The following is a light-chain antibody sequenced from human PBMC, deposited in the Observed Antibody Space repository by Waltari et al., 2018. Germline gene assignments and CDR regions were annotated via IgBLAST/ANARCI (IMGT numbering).Light chain of an antibody. Sequence: QSALTQPRSVSGSPGQSVTISCTGASTNIGGYNYVSWYQQHPGKAPKLILYDVTKRPSGVPDRFAGSKSGDTASLTISGLQAEDEADYYCCSYAGTSPFGTGTKVTVL. CDR1: STNIGGYNY. J-gene: IGLJ1*01. CDR2: DVT. V-gene: IGLV2-11*01. CDR3: CSYAGTSP.